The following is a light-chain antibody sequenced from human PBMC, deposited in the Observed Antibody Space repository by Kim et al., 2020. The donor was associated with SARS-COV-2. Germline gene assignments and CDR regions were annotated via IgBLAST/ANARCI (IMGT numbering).Light chain of an antibody. V-gene: IGLV2-8*01. J-gene: IGLJ3*02. CDR3: NSHAGNNSLKV. Sequence: QSITITGAGASTNFGGYSYISGYHQHPRKSPNLVFCGVSKRPSAVPDRFSCSKSDNATTLSVSGLQAEDEADYYCNSHAGNNSLKVFGGGTQLTVL. CDR2: GVS. CDR1: STNFGGYSY.